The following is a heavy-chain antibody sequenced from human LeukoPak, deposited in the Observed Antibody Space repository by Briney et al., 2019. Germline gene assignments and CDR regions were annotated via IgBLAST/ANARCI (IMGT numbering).Heavy chain of an antibody. CDR3: ASNKIEYSSFDAFDI. CDR1: GGSISSYY. D-gene: IGHD6-6*01. Sequence: TSETLSLTCTVSGGSISSYYWSWIRQPPGKGLEWIGYIYYSGSTNYNPSLKSRVTISVDTSRNQFSLKLSSVTAADTAVYYCASNKIEYSSFDAFDIWGQGTMVTVSS. CDR2: IYYSGST. V-gene: IGHV4-59*01. J-gene: IGHJ3*02.